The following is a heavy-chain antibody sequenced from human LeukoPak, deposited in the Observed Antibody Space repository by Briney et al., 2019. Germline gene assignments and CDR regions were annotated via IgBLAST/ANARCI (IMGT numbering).Heavy chain of an antibody. CDR3: ARGYTNGVNREVWLDP. Sequence: PSETLSLTCTVSSGSISSSSNYWGWNRQRPGEGLEWIGNIYSSGSTHYRPSLKRRVTISADRSNNQVSLKLSSVTAADTAVYYCARGYTNGVNREVWLDPWGQGTLVTVSS. CDR2: IYSSGST. J-gene: IGHJ5*02. D-gene: IGHD2-8*01. V-gene: IGHV4-39*07. CDR1: SGSISSSSNY.